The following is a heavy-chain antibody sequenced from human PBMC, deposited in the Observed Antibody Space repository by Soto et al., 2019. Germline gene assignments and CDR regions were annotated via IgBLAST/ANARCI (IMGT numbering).Heavy chain of an antibody. CDR1: GFTFSTYA. CDR2: VSDGGSDA. Sequence: GGSLRLSCAASGFTFSTYAMSWVRQPQGKGLEWVSIVSDGGSDAFYADSVKGRFAISRDNSKNTLYLQMNSLTAEDTAVYYCAKHFVNGEVDYWGQGTPVTVSS. D-gene: IGHD3-10*01. CDR3: AKHFVNGEVDY. J-gene: IGHJ4*02. V-gene: IGHV3-23*01.